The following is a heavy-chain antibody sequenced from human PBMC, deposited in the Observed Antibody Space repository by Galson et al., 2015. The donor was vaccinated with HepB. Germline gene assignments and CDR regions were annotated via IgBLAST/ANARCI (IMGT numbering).Heavy chain of an antibody. J-gene: IGHJ4*02. Sequence: TLSLTCTVSGGSISSGGYYWSWIRQHPGKGLEWIGYIYYSGSTYYNPSLKSRVTISVDTSKNQFSLKLSSVTAADTAVYYCARLQEEYYFDYWGQGTLVTVSS. D-gene: IGHD2/OR15-2a*01. CDR1: GGSISSGGYY. CDR2: IYYSGST. V-gene: IGHV4-31*03. CDR3: ARLQEEYYFDY.